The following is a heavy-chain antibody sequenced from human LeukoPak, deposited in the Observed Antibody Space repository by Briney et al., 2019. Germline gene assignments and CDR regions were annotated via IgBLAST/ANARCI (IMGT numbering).Heavy chain of an antibody. CDR1: GGSISSYY. Sequence: SETLSLTCTVSGGSISSYYWSWIRQPPGKGLEWIGYIYYSGSTNYNPSLKSRVTISVDTSKNQFSLKLSSVTAADTAVYYCARRLLYCSGGSCYSHFDYWGQGTLVTVSS. CDR3: ARRLLYCSGGSCYSHFDY. V-gene: IGHV4-59*08. J-gene: IGHJ4*02. CDR2: IYYSGST. D-gene: IGHD2-15*01.